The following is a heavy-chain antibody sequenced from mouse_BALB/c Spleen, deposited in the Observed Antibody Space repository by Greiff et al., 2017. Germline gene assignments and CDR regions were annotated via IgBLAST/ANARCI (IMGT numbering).Heavy chain of an antibody. CDR2: ILPGSGST. V-gene: IGHV1-9*01. CDR3: ANPYGNYVGFAY. CDR1: GYTFSSYW. Sequence: QVQLKQSGAELMKPGASVKISCKATGYTFSSYWIEWVKQRPGHGLEWIGEILPGSGSTNYNEKFKGKATFTADTSSNTAYMQLSSLTSEDSAVYYCANPYGNYVGFAYWGQGTLVTVSA. J-gene: IGHJ3*01. D-gene: IGHD2-1*01.